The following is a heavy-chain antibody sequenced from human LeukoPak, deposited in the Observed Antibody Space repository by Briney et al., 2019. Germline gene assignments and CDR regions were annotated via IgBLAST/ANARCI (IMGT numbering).Heavy chain of an antibody. CDR2: ISDGGGAT. J-gene: IGHJ4*02. Sequence: SGGSLRLSCAVSGVTLSNYGMAGVRQAPGKGLGWVAGISDGGGATNYADSVKGRFTISRDNAKNTLYLQMSSLRAEDTAVYFCAKRGVVIRVILVGFHKQAYYFDSWGQGALVTVSS. CDR1: GVTLSNYG. D-gene: IGHD3-10*01. V-gene: IGHV3-23*01. CDR3: AKRGVVIRVILVGFHKQAYYFDS.